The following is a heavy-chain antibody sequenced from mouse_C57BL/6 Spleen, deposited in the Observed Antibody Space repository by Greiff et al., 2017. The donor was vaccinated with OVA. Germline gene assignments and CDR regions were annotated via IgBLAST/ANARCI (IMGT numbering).Heavy chain of an antibody. Sequence: QVQLLQSGTELVQPGASVKLSCKASGYTFTSYWMHWVKQSPGQGLEWIGIINPSNGGYTYNENFKSKATLTVDKSTSAAYMQLSSLAEEDSAVYSCARGGDNCWDQGTSVTVSS. CDR1: GYTFTSYW. J-gene: IGHJ4*01. V-gene: IGHV1-53*01. CDR2: INPSNGGY. CDR3: ARGGDNC.